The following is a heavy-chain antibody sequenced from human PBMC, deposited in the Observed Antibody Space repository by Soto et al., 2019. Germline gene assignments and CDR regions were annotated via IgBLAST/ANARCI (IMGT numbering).Heavy chain of an antibody. V-gene: IGHV3-21*06. CDR3: ARESEDLTSNFDY. CDR1: GFTFTRYS. J-gene: IGHJ4*02. Sequence: EVQLVEYGGGLVKPGGSLRLSCAASGFTFTRYSMNWVRQAPVKGLEWVSSISSTTNYIYYGDSMKGRFTISRDNAKNSLYLEMNSRSAEDTAVYYCARESEDLTSNFDYWGQGTLVTVSS. CDR2: ISSTTNYI.